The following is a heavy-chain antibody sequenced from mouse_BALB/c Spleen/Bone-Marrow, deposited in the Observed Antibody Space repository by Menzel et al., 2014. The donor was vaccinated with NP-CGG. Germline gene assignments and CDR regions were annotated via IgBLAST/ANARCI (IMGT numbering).Heavy chain of an antibody. CDR2: INYSGST. CDR3: VRSGYYGSYPASY. V-gene: IGHV3-8*02. J-gene: IGHJ3*01. CDR1: GDSITNGY. Sequence: EVQLQQSGPSLVKPSQTLSLTCSVTGDSITNGYWNWIRKFPGNKLEYMGYINYSGSTYYNPSLKSRISITRDTSKYQFFLQLNSVTTEDTATYYCVRSGYYGSYPASYWGQGTLVTVSA. D-gene: IGHD2-1*01.